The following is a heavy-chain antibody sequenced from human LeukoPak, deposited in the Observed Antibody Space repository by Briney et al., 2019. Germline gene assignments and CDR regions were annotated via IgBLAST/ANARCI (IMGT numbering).Heavy chain of an antibody. Sequence: PSETLSLTCTVSGGSISNYFWSRIRQPPGKGLEWIGYIYYSGSTNYNPSLKSRVTISLDTSKNQFSLKLSSVTAADTAVYYCARGESPGYSSSWGYWGQGTLVTVSS. CDR2: IYYSGST. CDR1: GGSISNYF. D-gene: IGHD6-13*01. V-gene: IGHV4-59*01. CDR3: ARGESPGYSSSWGY. J-gene: IGHJ4*02.